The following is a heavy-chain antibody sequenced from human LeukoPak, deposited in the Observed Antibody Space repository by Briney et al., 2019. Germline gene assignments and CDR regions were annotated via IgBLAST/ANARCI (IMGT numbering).Heavy chain of an antibody. J-gene: IGHJ4*02. CDR1: GYTFTGYY. D-gene: IGHD3-10*01. CDR3: AREFSAITMVRGVPGF. V-gene: IGHV1-2*02. CDR2: INPNSGGT. Sequence: ASVKVSCKASGYTFTGYYMHWVRQAPGQGLEWMGWINPNSGGTNYAQKFQGRVTMTRDTSISTAYMELTRLTSDDTAVYYCAREFSAITMVRGVPGFWGQGTLVTVSS.